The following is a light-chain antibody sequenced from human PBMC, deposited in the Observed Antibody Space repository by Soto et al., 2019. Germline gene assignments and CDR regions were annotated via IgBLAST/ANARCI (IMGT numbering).Light chain of an antibody. Sequence: DIQMTQSPSTLAASVGDRVTITCRASQRFITWLAWYQRKPGKAPRLLSYDASSLEGGVPSRFSGRGSGTEFTLTIRGLQPDDFASYDCQQYNSSPYTFGQGPKMEIK. CDR3: QQYNSSPYT. J-gene: IGKJ2*01. CDR1: QRFITW. V-gene: IGKV1-5*01. CDR2: DAS.